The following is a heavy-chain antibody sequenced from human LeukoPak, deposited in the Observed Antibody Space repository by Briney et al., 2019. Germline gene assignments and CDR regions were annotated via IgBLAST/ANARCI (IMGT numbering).Heavy chain of an antibody. CDR3: AKDNGSGSYYNGFDH. D-gene: IGHD3-10*01. Sequence: GGSLRLSCAASGFTFSSYGMSWVRQAPGKGLEWVSAISGSGGSTYYADSVKGRFTISRDNSKNTLYLQMNSLRAEDTAVYYCAKDNGSGSYYNGFDHWGQGTLVTVSS. CDR2: ISGSGGST. V-gene: IGHV3-23*01. J-gene: IGHJ4*02. CDR1: GFTFSSYG.